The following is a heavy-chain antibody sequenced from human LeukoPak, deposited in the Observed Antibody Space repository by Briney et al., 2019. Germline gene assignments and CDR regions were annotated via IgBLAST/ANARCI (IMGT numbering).Heavy chain of an antibody. CDR1: SASINSSPYF. CDR3: AANSADYNTLGSSYKV. V-gene: IGHV4-39*01. Sequence: SETLSPTCTVSSASINSSPYFWAWIRQSPGKGLEWIGSFSYSGTTYYNPSLKSRVTISVDTSKNQFSLKLNSVTAADTAVFYCAANSADYNTLGSSYKVWGQGTLVTVSS. D-gene: IGHD3-10*01. J-gene: IGHJ4*02. CDR2: FSYSGTT.